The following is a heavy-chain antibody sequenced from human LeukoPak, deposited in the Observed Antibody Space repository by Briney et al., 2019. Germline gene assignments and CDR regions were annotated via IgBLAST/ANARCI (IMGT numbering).Heavy chain of an antibody. D-gene: IGHD2-15*01. CDR2: INPNSGGT. CDR3: ARVPIVVVVAATLDY. CDR1: GYTFTGYY. Sequence: ASVTVSRKASGYTFTGYYMHWVRQAPGQGLEWMGWINPNSGGTNYAQKFQGRVTMTRDTSISTAYMELSRLRSDDTAVYYCARVPIVVVVAATLDYWGQGTLVTVSS. V-gene: IGHV1-2*02. J-gene: IGHJ4*02.